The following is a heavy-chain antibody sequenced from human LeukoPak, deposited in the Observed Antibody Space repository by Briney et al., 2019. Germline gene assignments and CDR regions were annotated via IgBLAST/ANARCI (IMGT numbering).Heavy chain of an antibody. CDR1: GYTFTSYG. V-gene: IGHV1-18*01. D-gene: IGHD3-3*01. CDR2: ISAYNGNT. J-gene: IGHJ4*02. Sequence: GVSVKVSCKASGYTFTSYGISWVRQAPGQGLEWMGWISAYNGNTNYAQKLQGRVTMTTDTSTSTAYMELRSLRSDDTAVYYCARVPRLRFLEWLDDYWGQGTLVTVSS. CDR3: ARVPRLRFLEWLDDY.